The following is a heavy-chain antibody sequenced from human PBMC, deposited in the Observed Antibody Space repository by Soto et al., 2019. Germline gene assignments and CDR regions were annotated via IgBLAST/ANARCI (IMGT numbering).Heavy chain of an antibody. CDR2: ISAYNGNT. CDR3: AAGRVYDSSGYPPPSTHAFDI. D-gene: IGHD3-22*01. CDR1: GYTFTSYG. J-gene: IGHJ3*02. Sequence: ASVKVSCKASGYTFTSYGIGWVRQAPGQGLEWMGWISAYNGNTNYAQKLQGRVTMTTDTSTSTAYMELRSLRSDDTAVYYCAAGRVYDSSGYPPPSTHAFDIWGQGTMVTVSS. V-gene: IGHV1-18*01.